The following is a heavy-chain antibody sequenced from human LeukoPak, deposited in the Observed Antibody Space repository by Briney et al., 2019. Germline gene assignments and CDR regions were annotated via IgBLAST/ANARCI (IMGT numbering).Heavy chain of an antibody. J-gene: IGHJ4*02. CDR2: MNPNSGNT. V-gene: IGHV1-8*01. CDR3: ARSEIDYFDSSGYYYIFDY. D-gene: IGHD3-22*01. CDR1: GYTFTSYD. Sequence: ASVKVSCKASGYTFTSYDINWVRQATGQGLEWMGWMNPNSGNTGYAQKFQGRVTMTRNTSISTAYMELSSLRSEDTAVYYCARSEIDYFDSSGYYYIFDYWGQGTLVTVSS.